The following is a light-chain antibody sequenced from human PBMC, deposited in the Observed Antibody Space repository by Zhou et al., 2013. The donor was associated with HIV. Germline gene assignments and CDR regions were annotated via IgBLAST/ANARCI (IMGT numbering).Light chain of an antibody. CDR2: KAS. V-gene: IGKV1-5*03. CDR3: QQCNSFAYT. J-gene: IGKJ2*01. CDR1: QSISSW. Sequence: DIQMTQSPSTLSASVGDRVTITCRASQSISSWLAWYQQKPGKAPNLLIYKASSLESGVPSRFSGSGSGTEFTLTISSLQPDDFATYYCQQCNSFAYTFGQGTKLEIK.